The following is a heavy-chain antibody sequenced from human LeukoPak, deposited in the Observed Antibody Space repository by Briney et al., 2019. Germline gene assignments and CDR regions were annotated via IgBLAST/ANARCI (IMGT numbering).Heavy chain of an antibody. CDR1: GYTFTSYG. CDR2: ISAYNGDT. V-gene: IGHV1-18*01. Sequence: ASVKVSCKASGYTFTSYGINWVRQAPGQGLEWMGWISAYNGDTNYAQKLQGRVTITRNTSISTAYMELSSLRSEDTAVYYCARVASSYCGGDCYPEYWGQGTLVTVSS. D-gene: IGHD2-21*02. J-gene: IGHJ4*02. CDR3: ARVASSYCGGDCYPEY.